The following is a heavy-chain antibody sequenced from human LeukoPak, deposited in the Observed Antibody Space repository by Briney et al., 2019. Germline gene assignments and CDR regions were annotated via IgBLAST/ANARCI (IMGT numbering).Heavy chain of an antibody. Sequence: GGCLRLSCAAAGCTCSRYSMNWVRQAPGKGLEWVSSISSSSSYIYYADSVKGRFTISRDNAKNSLYLQMNSLRAEDTAVYYCASPMLGGDCLGNWGQGTLVTVSS. CDR1: GCTCSRYS. CDR3: ASPMLGGDCLGN. J-gene: IGHJ1*01. CDR2: ISSSSSYI. D-gene: IGHD2-21*02. V-gene: IGHV3-21*01.